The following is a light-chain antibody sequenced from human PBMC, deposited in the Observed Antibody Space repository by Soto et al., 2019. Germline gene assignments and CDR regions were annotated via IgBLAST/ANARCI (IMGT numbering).Light chain of an antibody. CDR3: SSYAGSNTYV. V-gene: IGLV2-8*01. CDR1: SSDVGGYNY. CDR2: DVS. Sequence: QSALTQPPSASGSPGQSVTISCTGTSSDVGGYNYVSWYQQHPGKAPKLMIYDVSKRPSGVPYRFSGSKSGNTASLTVSGLQAEDEADYYCSSYAGSNTYVFGSGTKVTVL. J-gene: IGLJ1*01.